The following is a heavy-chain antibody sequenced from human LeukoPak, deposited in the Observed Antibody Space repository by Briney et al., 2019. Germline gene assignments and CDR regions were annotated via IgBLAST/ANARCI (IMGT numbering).Heavy chain of an antibody. CDR2: ISAYNGNT. Sequence: ASVKVSCKASGYIFTSYGISWVRQAPGQGLEWMGWISAYNGNTNYAQKLQGRVTMTTDTSTSTAYMELSSLRSEDTAVYYCATSRQVWWLQPFDYWGQGTLVTASS. CDR3: ATSRQVWWLQPFDY. J-gene: IGHJ4*02. CDR1: GYIFTSYG. D-gene: IGHD1-26*01. V-gene: IGHV1-18*01.